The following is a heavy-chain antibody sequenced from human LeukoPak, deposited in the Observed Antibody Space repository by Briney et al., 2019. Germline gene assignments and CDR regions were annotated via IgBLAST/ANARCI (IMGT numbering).Heavy chain of an antibody. CDR2: IGDSGSPI. V-gene: IGHV3-11*01. J-gene: IGHJ5*02. Sequence: GGSLRLSCAASGFTVSSNYMSWVRQAPGKGLEWISYIGDSGSPIYYADSVKGRFTISRDNAKNLLYLQMNNLRAEDTAMYYCARGAGPLFDPWGQGTLVTVSS. CDR1: GFTVSSNY. CDR3: ARGAGPLFDP.